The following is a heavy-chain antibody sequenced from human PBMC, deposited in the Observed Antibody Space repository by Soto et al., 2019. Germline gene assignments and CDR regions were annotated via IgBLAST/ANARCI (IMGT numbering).Heavy chain of an antibody. Sequence: QVELVQSGAEVMKPGSSVKVSFKGSGGTFSSYAISWVRQASGGGLAWMVWIIPIFGRANYAQKFQGTVTTTADESTSTAYMERSSLRSKDTAVYYCARGGGIVGPTSPLAYWGQGTLVTVS. D-gene: IGHD1-26*01. CDR2: IIPIFGRA. CDR3: ARGGGIVGPTSPLAY. J-gene: IGHJ4*02. V-gene: IGHV1-69*12. CDR1: GGTFSSYA.